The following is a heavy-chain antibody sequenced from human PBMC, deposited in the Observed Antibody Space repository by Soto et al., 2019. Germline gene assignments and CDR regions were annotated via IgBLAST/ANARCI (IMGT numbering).Heavy chain of an antibody. D-gene: IGHD3-3*01. CDR2: ISSSSSTI. CDR1: GFTFSSYS. CDR3: ARAYYDFWGGYFFDS. V-gene: IGHV3-48*01. Sequence: GGSLRLSCAASGFTFSSYSMNWVRQAPGKGLEWVSYISSSSSTIYYADSVKGRFTISRDNAKNSLYLQMNSLRAEDTAVYYCARAYYDFWGGYFFDSWGQGTLVTVS. J-gene: IGHJ4*02.